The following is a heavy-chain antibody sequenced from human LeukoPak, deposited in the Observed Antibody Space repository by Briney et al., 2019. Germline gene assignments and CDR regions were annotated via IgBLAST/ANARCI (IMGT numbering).Heavy chain of an antibody. D-gene: IGHD3-10*01. J-gene: IGHJ4*02. CDR3: ARRYYYNLGSFPFDF. CDR2: IHNSGTT. V-gene: IGHV4-34*01. CDR1: GGPFSGHF. Sequence: SETLSLTCAVSGGPFSGHFWSWIRQSSGKGLEWIGEIHNSGTTNYNPSLNSRVTISEDTSKNQFYLNLSSVTAADTAVYYCARRYYYNLGSFPFDFWGQGTLVTVSS.